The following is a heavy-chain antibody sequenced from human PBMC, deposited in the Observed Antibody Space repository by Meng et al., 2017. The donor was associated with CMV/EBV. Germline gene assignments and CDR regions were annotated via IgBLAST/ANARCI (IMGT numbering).Heavy chain of an antibody. Sequence: VEVGVSGGELVKSAGSLTLPCGDSGSTFSDYYTRWIREAPGKGMEWFSYIISRSSYTNYADSVKGRFTIPRDNAKNSLYLQMNSLRAEDTAVYYCARLGVVPAAIGYWGQGTLVTVSS. CDR3: ARLGVVPAAIGY. CDR2: IISRSSYT. J-gene: IGHJ4*02. D-gene: IGHD2-2*01. CDR1: GSTFSDYY. V-gene: IGHV3-11*05.